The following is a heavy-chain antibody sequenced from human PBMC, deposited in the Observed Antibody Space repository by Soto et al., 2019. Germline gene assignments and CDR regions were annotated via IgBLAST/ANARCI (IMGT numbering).Heavy chain of an antibody. Sequence: EVQLLESGGGLVQPGGSLRLSCAASGFTFSTFWMDWVRQAPGKGLEWVAKIKEDGSEKYYADSVKGRFIISRDNARNSVYLQMNSLRAEDTAVYYCARVRPGNYRYYWGQGTLVTVSS. J-gene: IGHJ4*02. CDR3: ARVRPGNYRYY. CDR1: GFTFSTFW. CDR2: IKEDGSEK. V-gene: IGHV3-7*03. D-gene: IGHD3-10*01.